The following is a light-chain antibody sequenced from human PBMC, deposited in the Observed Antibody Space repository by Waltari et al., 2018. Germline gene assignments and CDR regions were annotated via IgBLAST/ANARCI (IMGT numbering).Light chain of an antibody. CDR2: CAA. V-gene: IGKV3-20*01. Sequence: IGLKQSSGTPCLSPGDRATLSYSTSQSLSSSNLAWYQQKPGQTPTLLLYCAASRATSIPDRFSSGSSATAFTLTISRLEPEDVSVYYCQQQDNTPLYTFGQGTKLEIK. CDR3: QQQDNTPLYT. J-gene: IGKJ2*01. CDR1: QSLSSSN.